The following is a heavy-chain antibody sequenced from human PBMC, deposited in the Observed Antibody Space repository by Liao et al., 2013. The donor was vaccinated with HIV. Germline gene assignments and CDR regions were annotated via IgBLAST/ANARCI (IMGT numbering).Heavy chain of an antibody. CDR1: GDSISSYH. D-gene: IGHD3-22*01. CDR3: ARTSPMTSPIWFFDL. Sequence: QVQLQESGPGLVKPSETLSLTCTVSGDSISSYHWSWIRQSPGKGLEWIGYIYYSGSTNYNPSLKSRVTISVDTSKNQFSLKLSSVTAADTAVYYCARTSPMTSPIWFFDLWGRGTLVVVSS. V-gene: IGHV4-59*08. CDR2: IYYSGST. J-gene: IGHJ2*01.